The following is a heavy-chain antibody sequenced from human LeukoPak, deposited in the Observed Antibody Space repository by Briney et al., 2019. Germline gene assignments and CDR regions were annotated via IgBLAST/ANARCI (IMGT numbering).Heavy chain of an antibody. CDR3: ARGRNCTGTSCSISFYYYMDV. CDR2: IDPSSTYI. V-gene: IGHV3-21*01. Sequence: PGGSLRLSCSASRFTFSSYTVNWVRQAPGKGLEWVSSIDPSSTYIYYADSVKGRFAISRDNAQNSLYLQVNSLRVEDTAVYYCARGRNCTGTSCSISFYYYMDVWGKGTTVTVSS. J-gene: IGHJ6*03. CDR1: RFTFSSYT. D-gene: IGHD2-2*01.